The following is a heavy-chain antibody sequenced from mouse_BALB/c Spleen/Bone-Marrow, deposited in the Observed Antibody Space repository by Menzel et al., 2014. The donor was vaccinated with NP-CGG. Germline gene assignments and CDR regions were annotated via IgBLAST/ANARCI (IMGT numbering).Heavy chain of an antibody. V-gene: IGHV7-3*02. CDR3: ARDKGSVFFDY. J-gene: IGHJ2*01. CDR2: IRNKANGYTT. CDR1: GFTFTDYY. Sequence: DVMLVESGGGLVQPGGSLRLSCATSGFTFTDYYMNWVRQPPGKALEWLGFIRNKANGYTTEYSTSVKGRFTISRDNSQSILYLQMNTLRGEDSATYCCARDKGSVFFDYWGQGTTLTVSS.